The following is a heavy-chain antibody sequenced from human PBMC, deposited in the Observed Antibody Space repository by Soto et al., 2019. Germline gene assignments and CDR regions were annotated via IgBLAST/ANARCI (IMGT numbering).Heavy chain of an antibody. CDR1: GGSISSYY. CDR3: ARRIGLAPDFDY. CDR2: IYYSGST. Sequence: SETLSLTCTVSGGSISSYYWSWIRQPPGKGLEWIGYIYYSGSTNYNPSLKSRVTISVDTSKNQFSLKLSSVTAADTAVYYCARRIGLAPDFDYWGQGTLVTVSS. J-gene: IGHJ4*02. V-gene: IGHV4-59*08. D-gene: IGHD6-6*01.